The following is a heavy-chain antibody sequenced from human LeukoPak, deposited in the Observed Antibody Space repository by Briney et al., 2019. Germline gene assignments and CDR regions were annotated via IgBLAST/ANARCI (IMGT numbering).Heavy chain of an antibody. J-gene: IGHJ4*02. CDR3: ASTYGGNSSPLGY. CDR1: GYIFITHW. Sequence: GESLKISCKGSGYIFITHWIGWGRQMPGKGVEGMGIIYPGSSETTYSPSFQGQVTISADKSITTAYLQWSSLKASDTAMYYCASTYGGNSSPLGYWGQGTLVTVSS. CDR2: IYPGSSET. D-gene: IGHD4-23*01. V-gene: IGHV5-51*01.